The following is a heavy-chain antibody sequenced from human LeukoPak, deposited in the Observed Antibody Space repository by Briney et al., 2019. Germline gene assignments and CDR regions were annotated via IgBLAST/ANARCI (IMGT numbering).Heavy chain of an antibody. D-gene: IGHD3-3*01. CDR2: ISSSSSYI. V-gene: IGHV3-21*01. CDR1: GFTFSSYS. J-gene: IGHJ3*02. CDR3: ARQARSDFWSGYYGDDAFDI. Sequence: PGGSLRLSCAASGFTFSSYSMNWVRQAPGKGLEWVSSISSSSSYIYYADSVKGRFTISRDNAKNSLYLQMNSLRAEDTAVYYCARQARSDFWSGYYGDDAFDIWGQGTMVTVSS.